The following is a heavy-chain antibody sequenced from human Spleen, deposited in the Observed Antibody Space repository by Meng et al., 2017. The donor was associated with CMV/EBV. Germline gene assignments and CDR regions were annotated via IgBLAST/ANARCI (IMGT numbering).Heavy chain of an antibody. Sequence: SETLSLTCNVSGGSISTYYWSWIRQPPGKGLEWIGYVFYSGHTKYNPSLKSRVTISVDTSKNQFFLKLMSVTAADTAVYYCAKEINEDFWSGFHNWFDPWGQGTLVTVSS. V-gene: IGHV4-59*01. CDR2: VFYSGHT. CDR3: AKEINEDFWSGFHNWFDP. CDR1: GGSISTYY. D-gene: IGHD3-3*01. J-gene: IGHJ5*02.